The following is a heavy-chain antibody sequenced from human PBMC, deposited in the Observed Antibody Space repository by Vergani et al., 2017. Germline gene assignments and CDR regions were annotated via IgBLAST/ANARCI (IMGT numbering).Heavy chain of an antibody. Sequence: QVQLVESGGGVVQPGRSLRLPCAASGFTFSSYGMHWVRQAPGTGLEWVAVISYVESNKYYADSVKGRFTISRDNSKNTLYLQMNSLRAEDTAVYYCAKSGGPHDFWSGYYYYYMDVWGKGTTVTVSS. D-gene: IGHD3-3*01. CDR2: ISYVESNK. V-gene: IGHV3-30*18. CDR3: AKSGGPHDFWSGYYYYYMDV. CDR1: GFTFSSYG. J-gene: IGHJ6*03.